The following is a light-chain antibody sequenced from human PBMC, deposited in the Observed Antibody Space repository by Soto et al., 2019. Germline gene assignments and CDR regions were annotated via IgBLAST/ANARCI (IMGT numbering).Light chain of an antibody. CDR2: SNN. CDR3: AAWDDSRNGHV. V-gene: IGLV1-44*01. J-gene: IGLJ2*01. CDR1: SSNIGSRT. Sequence: QSVLTQTPSAYGTPGQRVPISCSGSSSNIGSRTVSWYQQLPGTAPKLLIYSNNQRPSGVPDRFSGSKSGTSASLAISGLQSEDEADYYCAAWDDSRNGHVVGERTKLAVL.